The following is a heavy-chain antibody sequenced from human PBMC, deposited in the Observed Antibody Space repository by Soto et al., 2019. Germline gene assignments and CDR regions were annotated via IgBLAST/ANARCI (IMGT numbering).Heavy chain of an antibody. CDR2: ISSSGSTI. CDR1: GFTFSGYY. J-gene: IGHJ6*03. CDR3: ARSRPSNYKLSGRILDHSYYSMDV. D-gene: IGHD3-10*01. Sequence: PGGSLRLSCAASGFTFSGYYMSWIRQAPGKGLEWVSYISSSGSTIYYADSVKGRFTISRDNAKNSLYLQMNSLRAEDTAVYYCARSRPSNYKLSGRILDHSYYSMDVWGKGTTVTVSS. V-gene: IGHV3-11*01.